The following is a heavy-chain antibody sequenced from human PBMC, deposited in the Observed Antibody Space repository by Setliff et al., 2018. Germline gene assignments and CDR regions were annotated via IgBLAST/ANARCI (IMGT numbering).Heavy chain of an antibody. D-gene: IGHD6-13*01. CDR3: ATGQHSGSWTLEQ. J-gene: IGHJ4*02. Sequence: PGGSLRLSCAASGFTFDDYVMSWVRQAPGKGLEWVSDINRNGGRIGYADPVKGRFTISRDNAKNSLYLQMNSLRSDDTAVYYCATGQHSGSWTLEQWGQGTLVTVSS. CDR2: INRNGGRI. V-gene: IGHV3-20*04. CDR1: GFTFDDYV.